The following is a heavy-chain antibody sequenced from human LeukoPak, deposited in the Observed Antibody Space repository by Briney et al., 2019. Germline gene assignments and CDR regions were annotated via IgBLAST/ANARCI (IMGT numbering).Heavy chain of an antibody. V-gene: IGHV3-7*03. CDR2: IKQDGSEK. Sequence: GGSLRLSCAASGFTFSSYSMSWVRQAPGRGPEWVANIKQDGSEKYYVDSVKGRFTISRDNAKNSLYLQMNSLRAEDTAVYYCARDRCSGGSCYDYWGQGTLVTVSS. CDR3: ARDRCSGGSCYDY. CDR1: GFTFSSYS. J-gene: IGHJ4*02. D-gene: IGHD2-15*01.